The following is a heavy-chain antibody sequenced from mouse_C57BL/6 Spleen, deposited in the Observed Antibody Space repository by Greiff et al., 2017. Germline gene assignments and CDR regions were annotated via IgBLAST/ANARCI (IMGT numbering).Heavy chain of an antibody. CDR3: ARNRNYSNYWYFDV. J-gene: IGHJ1*03. D-gene: IGHD2-5*01. CDR1: GFSLTSYA. Sequence: QVQLQQSGPGLVAPSQSLSITCTVSGFSLTSYAISWVRQPPGKGLEWLGVIWTGGGTNYNSALKSRLSISKDNSKRKVFLKMNSLQTDDTARYYCARNRNYSNYWYFDVWGTGTTVTVSS. V-gene: IGHV2-9-1*01. CDR2: IWTGGGT.